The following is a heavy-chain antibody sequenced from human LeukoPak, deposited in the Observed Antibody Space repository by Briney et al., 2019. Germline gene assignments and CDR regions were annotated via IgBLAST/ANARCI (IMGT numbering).Heavy chain of an antibody. J-gene: IGHJ4*02. CDR3: ARENYYGSGSYYTFDY. CDR1: GFTFSSYW. Sequence: TGGSLRLSCAASGFTFSSYWMSWVRQAPGKGLEWVVNIKQDGSEKYYVDSVKGRFTISRDNAKNSLYLQMNSLRAEDTAVYYCARENYYGSGSYYTFDYWGQGTLVTVSS. V-gene: IGHV3-7*01. CDR2: IKQDGSEK. D-gene: IGHD3-10*01.